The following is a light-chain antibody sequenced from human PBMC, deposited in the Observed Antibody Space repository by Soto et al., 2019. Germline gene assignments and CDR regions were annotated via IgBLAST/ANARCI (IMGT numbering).Light chain of an antibody. J-gene: IGKJ4*01. CDR2: GAS. CDR3: QQLNSYPLT. V-gene: IGKV1-17*01. CDR1: QSISYY. Sequence: DIQMTQYPSSLSAYVGDRVNITCRASQSISYYLNWYQQKPGRAPNLLMYGASSLQSGVPSRFTGSRSGTEFTLTISFLQPEDFATYYCQQLNSYPLTFGGGTKVDIK.